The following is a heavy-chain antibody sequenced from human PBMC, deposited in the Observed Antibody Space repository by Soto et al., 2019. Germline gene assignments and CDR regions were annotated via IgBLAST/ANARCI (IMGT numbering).Heavy chain of an antibody. CDR2: ITKSGDST. D-gene: IGHD3-22*01. Sequence: PGGSLRLSCAASGFTLRNYAMSWVRQTPGKGLEWVSLITKSGDSTYYADSVKGRFTISRDNSKNTLFLQMNSLRAEDTAVYYCARAYYDSSGYRFDYWGQGTLVTVSS. CDR3: ARAYYDSSGYRFDY. CDR1: GFTLRNYA. V-gene: IGHV3-23*01. J-gene: IGHJ4*02.